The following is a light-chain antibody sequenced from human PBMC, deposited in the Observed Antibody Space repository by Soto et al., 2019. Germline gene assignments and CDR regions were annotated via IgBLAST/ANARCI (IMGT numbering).Light chain of an antibody. Sequence: QSALTQPASVSGSPGQSITISCTGTSSDVGGYNYVSWYQQHPGKAPKLMIYEVSNRPSGVSNRFSGSKSGNTASLTISGFQAEDEADYYCSAYTSSSTPYVFRTGTKLTVL. J-gene: IGLJ1*01. CDR3: SAYTSSSTPYV. CDR2: EVS. V-gene: IGLV2-14*01. CDR1: SSDVGGYNY.